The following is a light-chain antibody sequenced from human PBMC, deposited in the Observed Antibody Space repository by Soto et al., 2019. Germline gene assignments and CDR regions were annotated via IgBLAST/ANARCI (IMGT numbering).Light chain of an antibody. CDR2: LNSDGSH. CDR3: QTWGTGILV. Sequence: QLVLTQSPSASASLGASVKLTCTLSSGHSSYAIAWHQQQPEKGPRYLMKLNSDGSHSKGDGIPDRFSGPSSGAERSLTISSLQSEDEADYYCQTWGTGILVFGGGTKLTVL. J-gene: IGLJ3*02. CDR1: SGHSSYA. V-gene: IGLV4-69*01.